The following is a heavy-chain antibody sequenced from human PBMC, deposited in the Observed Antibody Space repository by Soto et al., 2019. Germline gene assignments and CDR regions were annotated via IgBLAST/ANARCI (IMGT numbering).Heavy chain of an antibody. J-gene: IGHJ3*02. V-gene: IGHV3-23*01. CDR2: ISGSGGST. Sequence: GGSLRLSCAASGFTFSSYAMSWVRQAPGKGLEWVSAISGSGGSTYYADSVKGRFTISRDNSKNTLYLQMNSLRAEDTAVYYCAKVSFYVWGRYRRHGAFDIWGQGTMVTVSS. D-gene: IGHD3-16*02. CDR1: GFTFSSYA. CDR3: AKVSFYVWGRYRRHGAFDI.